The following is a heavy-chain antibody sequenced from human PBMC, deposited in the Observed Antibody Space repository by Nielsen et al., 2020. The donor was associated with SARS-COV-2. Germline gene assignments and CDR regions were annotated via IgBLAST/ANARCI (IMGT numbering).Heavy chain of an antibody. CDR3: ARDWRYYDSSGYGY. CDR2: IKQDGSEK. D-gene: IGHD3-22*01. Sequence: GGSLRLSCAASGFTFSSYWMSWVRQAPGKGLEWVANIKQDGSEKYYVDSVKGRFTISRDNAKNSLYLQMNSLRAEDTAVYYCARDWRYYDSSGYGYWGQGTLVTVSS. V-gene: IGHV3-7*01. J-gene: IGHJ4*02. CDR1: GFTFSSYW.